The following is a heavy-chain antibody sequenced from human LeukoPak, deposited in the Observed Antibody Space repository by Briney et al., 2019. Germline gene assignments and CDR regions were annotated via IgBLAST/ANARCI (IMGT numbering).Heavy chain of an antibody. CDR3: ARGSTLDYSNYGLLDY. D-gene: IGHD4-11*01. CDR2: TVGGGDGT. J-gene: IGHJ4*02. Sequence: GGSLRLSCAASGFTFSSTSMSWVRQAPGKGLEWVAVTVGGGDGTYYADSVKGRFTISRDNSKNTLYLQMNSLRAEDTAVYYCARGSTLDYSNYGLLDYWGQGTLVTVSS. CDR1: GFTFSSTS. V-gene: IGHV3-23*01.